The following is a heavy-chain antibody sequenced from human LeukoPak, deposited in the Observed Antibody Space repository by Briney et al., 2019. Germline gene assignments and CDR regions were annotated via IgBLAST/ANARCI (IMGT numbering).Heavy chain of an antibody. Sequence: PGGSLRLSCAASGFTFSSYSMNWVRQAPGKGLEWVSSISSSSSYIYYADSVKGRFTISRDNAKNSLYLRMNSLRAGDTAVYYCARDGGPYFGVGATLGTFDYWGQGTLVTVSS. CDR2: ISSSSSYI. V-gene: IGHV3-21*01. CDR1: GFTFSSYS. CDR3: ARDGGPYFGVGATLGTFDY. D-gene: IGHD1-26*01. J-gene: IGHJ4*02.